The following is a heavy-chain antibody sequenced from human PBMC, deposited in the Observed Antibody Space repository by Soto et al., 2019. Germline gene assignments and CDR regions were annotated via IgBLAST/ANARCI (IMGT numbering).Heavy chain of an antibody. CDR3: ARSGSGFLEWLNWFDP. J-gene: IGHJ5*02. CDR1: GFTVSSNY. V-gene: IGHV3-53*04. D-gene: IGHD3-3*01. CDR2: IYSGGST. Sequence: GGSLRLSCAASGFTVSSNYMSWVRQAPGKGLEWVSVIYSGGSTYYADSVKGRFTISRHNSKNTLYLQMNSLRAEDTAVYYCARSGSGFLEWLNWFDPWGQGTLVTVSS.